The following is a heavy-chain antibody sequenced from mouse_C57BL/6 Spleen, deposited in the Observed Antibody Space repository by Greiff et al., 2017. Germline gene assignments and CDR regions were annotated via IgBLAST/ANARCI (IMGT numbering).Heavy chain of an antibody. D-gene: IGHD1-1*01. J-gene: IGHJ4*01. V-gene: IGHV1-26*01. CDR3: ASYYYGSSYVNAMDY. CDR2: INPNNGGT. CDR1: GYTFTDYY. Sequence: VQLQQSGPELVKPGASVKISCKASGYTFTDYYMNWVKQSHGKSLEWIGDINPNNGGTSYNQKFKGKATLTVDKSSSTAYMELRSLTSEDSAVYYCASYYYGSSYVNAMDYWGQGTSVTVSS.